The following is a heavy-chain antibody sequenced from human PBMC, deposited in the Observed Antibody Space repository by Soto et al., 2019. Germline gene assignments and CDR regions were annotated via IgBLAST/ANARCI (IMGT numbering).Heavy chain of an antibody. V-gene: IGHV4-59*01. CDR1: GGSISSNY. D-gene: IGHD3-10*01. Sequence: PSETLSLTCTVSGGSISSNYWTWIRQPPGKGLEWIGYVYNSGSTNYNPSLKSRVTISVDTSKNQFSLKLSSVTAADTAVYYCARSGITMVRGVMHYGMDVWGQGTTVTVSS. J-gene: IGHJ6*02. CDR3: ARSGITMVRGVMHYGMDV. CDR2: VYNSGST.